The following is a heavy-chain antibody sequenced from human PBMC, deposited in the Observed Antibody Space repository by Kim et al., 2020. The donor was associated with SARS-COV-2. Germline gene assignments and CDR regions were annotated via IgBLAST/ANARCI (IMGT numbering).Heavy chain of an antibody. CDR3: ARADGGTYVVPF. J-gene: IGHJ1*01. D-gene: IGHD3-16*01. Sequence: GGSLRLSCAASGFAFSGYSMHWVRQAPGKGLEWVSAITYNGHDTFYAGSVKGRFTISRDISKNTLYLQMNSLRDEDTAVYYCARADGGTYVVPFWGQGTL. CDR1: GFAFSGYS. V-gene: IGHV3-30*04. CDR2: ITYNGHDT.